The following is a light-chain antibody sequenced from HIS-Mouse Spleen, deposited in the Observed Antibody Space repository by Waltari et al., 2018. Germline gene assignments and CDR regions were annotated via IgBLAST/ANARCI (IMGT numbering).Light chain of an antibody. CDR3: SSYTSSSTRV. CDR1: SSDVGGYNY. Sequence: QSALTQPASVSWSPGQSITISCTGTSSDVGGYNYVSWYQQHPGKAPKLMIYDVSNRTSGVSNRFSGSKSGNTASLTISGLQAEDEADYYCSSYTSSSTRVFGGGTKLTVL. V-gene: IGLV2-14*03. J-gene: IGLJ3*02. CDR2: DVS.